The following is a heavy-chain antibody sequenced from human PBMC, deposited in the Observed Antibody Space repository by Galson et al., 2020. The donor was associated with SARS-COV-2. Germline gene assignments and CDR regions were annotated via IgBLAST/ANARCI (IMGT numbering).Heavy chain of an antibody. CDR3: ARGVSGTYYDY. J-gene: IGHJ4*02. CDR1: GYTFTTYD. V-gene: IGHV1-8*01. CDR2: MNPNSGKT. D-gene: IGHD1-26*01. Sequence: ASVKVSCKASGYTFTTYDINWVRQATGQGLEWMGWMNPNSGKTGYAQKSQGRVTLTRDTSLNTAYMELSSLRSEDTAVYYCARGVSGTYYDYWGQGTLVTVSS.